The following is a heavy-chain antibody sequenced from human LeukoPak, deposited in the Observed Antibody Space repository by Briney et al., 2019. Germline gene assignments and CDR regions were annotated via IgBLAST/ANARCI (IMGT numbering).Heavy chain of an antibody. CDR1: GASMSSHY. V-gene: IGHV4-59*11. CDR3: AKEGGPARPGLGS. J-gene: IGHJ4*02. CDR2: IYHTGST. Sequence: SETLSLTCTVSGASMSSHYWTWMRQDPGTGLEWIGNIYHTGSTSYNPALESRVTISLDTSNNQFSLKLTSVTAADTAVYYCAKEGGPARPGLGSWGQGTLVTVSS. D-gene: IGHD6-6*01.